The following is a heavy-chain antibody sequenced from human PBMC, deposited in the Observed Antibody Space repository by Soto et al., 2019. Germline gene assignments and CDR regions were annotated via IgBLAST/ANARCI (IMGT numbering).Heavy chain of an antibody. CDR2: IYVTGAV. V-gene: IGHV4-31*03. Sequence: SETLSLTCNVSGAALNSGNYYWSWIRQVPGKGREWIGHIYVTGAVDYNPSLRERITISQDTSERQFSLNLRLVTAADTAVYYCARLRIATNNYKWFDPWGQGTLVTVSS. CDR3: ARLRIATNNYKWFDP. D-gene: IGHD2-21*01. CDR1: GAALNSGNYY. J-gene: IGHJ5*02.